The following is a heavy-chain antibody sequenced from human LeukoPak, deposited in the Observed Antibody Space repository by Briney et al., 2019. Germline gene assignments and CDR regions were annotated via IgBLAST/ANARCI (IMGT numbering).Heavy chain of an antibody. V-gene: IGHV4-34*01. Sequence: PPETLSLTCAVYGGSFSGYYWSWIRQPPGKGLEWIGEINHSGSTNYNPSLKSRVTISVDTSKNQFSLKLSSVTAADTAVYYCAREKIDYGGFYWYFDLWGRGTLVTVSS. CDR2: INHSGST. D-gene: IGHD4-23*01. J-gene: IGHJ2*01. CDR1: GGSFSGYY. CDR3: AREKIDYGGFYWYFDL.